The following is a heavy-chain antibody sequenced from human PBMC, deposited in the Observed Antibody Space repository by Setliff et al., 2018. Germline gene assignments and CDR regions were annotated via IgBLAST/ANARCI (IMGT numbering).Heavy chain of an antibody. J-gene: IGHJ4*02. CDR3: VRLGTVAAGD. D-gene: IGHD6-19*01. Sequence: TGGSLSLSCAASGFTFKNNGMNWVRQAPGKGLEWVSGINWDGRSIGYADSVKGRFTISRDNAKNSLYLQMNSLRVEDTALYHCVRLGTVAAGDWGQGTLVTVSS. CDR1: GFTFKNNG. V-gene: IGHV3-20*01. CDR2: INWDGRSI.